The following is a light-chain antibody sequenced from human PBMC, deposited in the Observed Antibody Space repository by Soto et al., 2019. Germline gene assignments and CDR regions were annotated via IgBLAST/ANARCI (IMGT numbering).Light chain of an antibody. J-gene: IGKJ1*01. CDR1: QSVSSSS. V-gene: IGKV3-20*01. Sequence: EIALTQSPGTLSLSPGERATLSCRASQSVSSSSLAWYQQKPGQAPRLLIYGASSRATGIPDRFSGSGSGTDFTLTISRLEPEDFAVYYCQQYRTFGQGTKVEIK. CDR2: GAS. CDR3: QQYRT.